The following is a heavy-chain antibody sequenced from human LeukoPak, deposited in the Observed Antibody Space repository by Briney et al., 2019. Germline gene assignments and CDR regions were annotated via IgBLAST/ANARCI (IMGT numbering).Heavy chain of an antibody. J-gene: IGHJ4*02. CDR3: ARRSSGYYAWVFDY. D-gene: IGHD3-22*01. CDR2: ITSSGSTI. V-gene: IGHV3-11*01. Sequence: PGGSLRLSCAASGFTFSDYYMSWIRQAPGKGLEWVSYITSSGSTIYYADSVKGRFTIPRDNAKNSLYLQMNSLRAEDTAVYYCARRSSGYYAWVFDYWGQGTLVTVSS. CDR1: GFTFSDYY.